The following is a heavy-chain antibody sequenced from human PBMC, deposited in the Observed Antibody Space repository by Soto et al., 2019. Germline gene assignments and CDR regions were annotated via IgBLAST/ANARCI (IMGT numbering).Heavy chain of an antibody. CDR2: ISWNSGSI. CDR1: GCTFDDYA. Sequence: GGSLRLSYAASGCTFDDYAMPWVRQVPGKGLEWVSGISWNSGSIGYADSVKGRFTISRDNAKNSLYLQMNSLRGEDTALYYCAKDGDSSTWDRLNFFDHWGEGTLVTVSS. J-gene: IGHJ4*02. D-gene: IGHD6-13*01. V-gene: IGHV3-9*01. CDR3: AKDGDSSTWDRLNFFDH.